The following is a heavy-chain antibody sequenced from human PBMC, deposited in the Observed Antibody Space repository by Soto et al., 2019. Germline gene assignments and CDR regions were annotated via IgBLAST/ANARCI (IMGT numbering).Heavy chain of an antibody. CDR3: ARDQYRHGSGTYYVTGWDH. D-gene: IGHD3-10*01. CDR2: ITPIFGTT. V-gene: IGHV1-69*01. J-gene: IGHJ4*02. CDR1: GVMFTTHE. Sequence: QVQLVQSGAEVRKTGSSVKVSCRAYGVMFTTHEFSWVRQAPGQGPEWMGGITPIFGTTKYAPKFQSRVTITADESTSTVYMELRSLRSDDTAVYYCARDQYRHGSGTYYVTGWDHWGQGTLVTVSS.